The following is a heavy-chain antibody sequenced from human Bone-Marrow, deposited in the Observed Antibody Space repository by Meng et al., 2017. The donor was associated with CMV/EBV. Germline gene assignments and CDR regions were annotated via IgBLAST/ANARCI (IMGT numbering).Heavy chain of an antibody. CDR2: ITPNSGGT. Sequence: ASVKVSCKASGYTFTGYYVQWVRQAPGQGLEWMGWITPNSGGTNYAQKFQGRVTMTRDTSISTAYMDLTRLKSDDTAVYYCARQGDIIVDWGNYFNPWGQSNLVNVDS. CDR1: GYTFTGYY. J-gene: IGHJ5*02. CDR3: ARQGDIIVDWGNYFNP. V-gene: IGHV1-2*02. D-gene: IGHD2-2*01.